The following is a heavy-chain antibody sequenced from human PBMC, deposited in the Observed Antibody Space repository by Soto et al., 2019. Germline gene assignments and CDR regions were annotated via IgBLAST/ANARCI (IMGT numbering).Heavy chain of an antibody. CDR2: VYHTGDT. CDR1: GGTIASSHC. Sequence: PSETLSLTCAVSGGTIASSHCWRLVRQSPSMGLEWVGNVYHTGDTNFNPSLQSRGTFSVDKSNNQFSRRLTSLTVADPALDFCAREIVTAGGNNCFDPWGPGTRVTVSS. CDR3: AREIVTAGGNNCFDP. D-gene: IGHD2-21*02. V-gene: IGHV4-4*02. J-gene: IGHJ5*02.